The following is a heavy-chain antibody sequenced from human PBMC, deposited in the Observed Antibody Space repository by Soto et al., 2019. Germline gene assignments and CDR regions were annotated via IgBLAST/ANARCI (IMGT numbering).Heavy chain of an antibody. J-gene: IGHJ4*02. Sequence: SETLSLTCTVSGGSISSYYWSWIRQPPGKGLEWIGYIYYSGSTNYNPSLKSRVTISVDTSKNQFSLKLSSVTAADTAVYYCARDQDGGYTFDYWGQGTLVTVSS. CDR1: GGSISSYY. CDR2: IYYSGST. CDR3: ARDQDGGYTFDY. D-gene: IGHD5-12*01. V-gene: IGHV4-59*01.